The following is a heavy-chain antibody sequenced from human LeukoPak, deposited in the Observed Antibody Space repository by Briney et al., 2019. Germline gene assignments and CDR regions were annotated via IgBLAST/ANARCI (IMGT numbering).Heavy chain of an antibody. CDR2: IRYDGSNK. CDR3: ARDMGHIVVVPAAMGGDY. CDR1: GFTFSSYG. D-gene: IGHD2-2*01. V-gene: IGHV3-30*02. J-gene: IGHJ4*02. Sequence: PGGSLRLSCAASGFTFSSYGMHWVRQAPGKGLEWVAFIRYDGSNKYYADSVKGRFTISRDNSKNTLYLQMNSLRAEDTAVYYCARDMGHIVVVPAAMGGDYWGQGTLVTVSS.